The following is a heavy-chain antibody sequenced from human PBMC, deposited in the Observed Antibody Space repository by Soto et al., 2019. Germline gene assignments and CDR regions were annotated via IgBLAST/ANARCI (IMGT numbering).Heavy chain of an antibody. CDR1: GYTFTGYY. D-gene: IGHD4-17*01. CDR2: INPNSGGT. CDR3: AMTTVTTGWFDP. V-gene: IGHV1-2*02. J-gene: IGHJ5*02. Sequence: ASVKDSCKASGYTFTGYYMHWVGQAPGQGLEWMGWINPNSGGTNYAQKFQGRVTMTRDTSISTAYMELSRLRSDDTAMYYCAMTTVTTGWFDPWGQGTLVKVSS.